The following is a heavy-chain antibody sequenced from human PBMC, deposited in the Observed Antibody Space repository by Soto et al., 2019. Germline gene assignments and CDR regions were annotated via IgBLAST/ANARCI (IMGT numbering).Heavy chain of an antibody. V-gene: IGHV4-31*03. J-gene: IGHJ4*02. Sequence: QVQLQESGPGLVTPSQTLSLTCTVSGGSISSGNYYWSWIRQHPGKGLEWIGYIYYSGSPYYNPSLKSRVTISVDTSNTQFYLKLSSVTAADTAVYYCARDAATVTTSTFDYWGQVTLVTVSS. CDR3: ARDAATVTTSTFDY. CDR2: IYYSGSP. D-gene: IGHD4-17*01. CDR1: GGSISSGNYY.